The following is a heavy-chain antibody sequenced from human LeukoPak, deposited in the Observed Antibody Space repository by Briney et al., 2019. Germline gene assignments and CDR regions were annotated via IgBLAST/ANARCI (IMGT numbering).Heavy chain of an antibody. J-gene: IGHJ6*02. D-gene: IGHD2-8*01. CDR3: AKALFYCTNGVCYTDYYYGMDV. V-gene: IGHV3-23*01. CDR1: GFTFDTYY. CDR2: ISGSGGST. Sequence: GGSLRLSFAASGFTFDTYYMSWVRQAPGKGLEWVSAISGSGGSTYYADSVKGRFTISRDNSKNTLYLQMNSLRAEDTAVYYCAKALFYCTNGVCYTDYYYGMDVWGQGTTVTVSS.